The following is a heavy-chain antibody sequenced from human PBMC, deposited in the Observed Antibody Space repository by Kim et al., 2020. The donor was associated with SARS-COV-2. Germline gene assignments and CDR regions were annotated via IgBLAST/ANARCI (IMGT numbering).Heavy chain of an antibody. CDR2: IKSKTDGGTT. CDR3: TTDSWRQLWLLDGY. J-gene: IGHJ4*02. V-gene: IGHV3-15*01. CDR1: GFTFSNAW. Sequence: GGSLRLSCAASGFTFSNAWMSWVRQAPGKGLEWVGRIKSKTDGGTTDYAAPVKGRFTISRDDSKNTLYLQMNSLKTEDTAVYYCTTDSWRQLWLLDGYWGQGTLVTVSS. D-gene: IGHD5-18*01.